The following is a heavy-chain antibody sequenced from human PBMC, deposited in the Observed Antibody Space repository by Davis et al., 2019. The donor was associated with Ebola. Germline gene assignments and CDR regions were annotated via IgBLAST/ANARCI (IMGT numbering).Heavy chain of an antibody. CDR3: ARDWRNPGVAEDGRGFAH. CDR2: IIPILGIA. J-gene: IGHJ4*02. CDR1: GYIFTSYG. D-gene: IGHD6-19*01. V-gene: IGHV1-69*04. Sequence: AASVKVSCKASGYIFTSYGISWVRQAPGQGLEWMGRIIPILGIANYAQKFQGRVTITADKSTSTAYMELSSLRSEDTAVYYCARDWRNPGVAEDGRGFAHWGQGTLVTVSS.